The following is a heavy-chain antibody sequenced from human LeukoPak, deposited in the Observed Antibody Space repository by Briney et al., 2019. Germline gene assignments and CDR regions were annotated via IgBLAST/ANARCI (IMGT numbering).Heavy chain of an antibody. CDR2: IYYSGST. V-gene: IGHV4-39*07. CDR3: ASRTSPSYCSGGSCYPVGFDP. D-gene: IGHD2-15*01. CDR1: GGSISSSSYY. Sequence: PSETLSLTCTVSGGSISSSSYYWGWIRQPPGKGLEWIGSIYYSGSTYYNPSLKSRVTISVDTSKNQFSLKLSSVTAADTAVYYCASRTSPSYCSGGSCYPVGFDPWGQGTLVTVSS. J-gene: IGHJ5*02.